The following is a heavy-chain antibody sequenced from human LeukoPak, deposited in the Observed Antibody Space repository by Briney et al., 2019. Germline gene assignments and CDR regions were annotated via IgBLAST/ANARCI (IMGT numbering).Heavy chain of an antibody. J-gene: IGHJ6*02. V-gene: IGHV3-23*01. Sequence: PGGSLRLSCAASGFTFSSYAMSWVRQAPGKGLEWVSAITDAVGSTHYADSVKGRFTISRDNSKNTLYLQMNSLRAEDTAVYYCARDHLGYCSSTSCLRNYGMDVWGQGTTVTVSS. CDR2: ITDAVGST. D-gene: IGHD2-2*01. CDR3: ARDHLGYCSSTSCLRNYGMDV. CDR1: GFTFSSYA.